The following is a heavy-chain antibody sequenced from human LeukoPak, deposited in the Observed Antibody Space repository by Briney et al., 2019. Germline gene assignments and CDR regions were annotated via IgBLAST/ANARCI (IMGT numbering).Heavy chain of an antibody. CDR3: ARDKYQLPYEIDY. CDR2: INTNTRNP. D-gene: IGHD2-2*01. V-gene: IGHV7-4-1*02. J-gene: IGHJ4*02. Sequence: ASVKVSCKASGYTFTNYGVNWVRQAPGQGLEWMGWINTNTRNPTYAQGFTGRFVFSLDTSLSTAYLQISSLKAEDTAVYYCARDKYQLPYEIDYWGQGTLVAVSS. CDR1: GYTFTNYG.